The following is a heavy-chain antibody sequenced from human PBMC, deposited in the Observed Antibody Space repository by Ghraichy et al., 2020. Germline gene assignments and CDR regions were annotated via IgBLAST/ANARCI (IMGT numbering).Heavy chain of an antibody. CDR2: INPDGSHK. CDR1: TFTSRSYW. J-gene: IGHJ4*02. Sequence: GSLRLSCVASTFTSRSYWMFWVRQAPGKGLEWVATINPDGSHKFYVDSVRGRFTISRDNANNFLNLQMSDLRVEDTAVYFCVKNSDWYFDFGGQGTLVTVSS. V-gene: IGHV3-7*03. D-gene: IGHD3-9*01. CDR3: VKNSDWYFDF.